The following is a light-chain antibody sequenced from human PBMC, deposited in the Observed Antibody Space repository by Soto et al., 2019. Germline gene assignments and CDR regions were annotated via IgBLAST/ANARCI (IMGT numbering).Light chain of an antibody. CDR1: SSDVGGYNF. Sequence: QSALTQPASVSGSPGQSITISCTGTSSDVGGYNFVSWYQQHPGKAPKLVISDVSDRPSGVSDRFSGSKSGNTASLTISGLQADDEADYYCSSYTSSTTLVVFGGGTKVTVL. CDR2: DVS. J-gene: IGLJ2*01. CDR3: SSYTSSTTLVV. V-gene: IGLV2-14*03.